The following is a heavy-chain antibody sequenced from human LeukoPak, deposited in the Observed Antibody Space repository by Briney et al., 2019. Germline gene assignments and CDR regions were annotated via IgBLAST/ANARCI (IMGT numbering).Heavy chain of an antibody. V-gene: IGHV1-24*01. CDR3: VGGGRWELRGGYYFDY. CDR1: GYTLTELS. J-gene: IGHJ4*02. D-gene: IGHD1-26*01. CDR2: FDPEDGET. Sequence: ASVKVSCKVSGYTLTELSMHWVRQAPGKGLEWMGGFDPEDGETIYAQKFQGRVTMTEDTSTDTAYMELSSLRSEDTAVYYYVGGGRWELRGGYYFDYWGQGTLVTVSS.